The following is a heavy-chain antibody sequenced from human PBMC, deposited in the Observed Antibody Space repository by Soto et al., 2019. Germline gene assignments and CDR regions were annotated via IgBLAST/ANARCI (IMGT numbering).Heavy chain of an antibody. CDR3: ARDGVDYYDSSGYYPFFDY. CDR1: GFTFSSYG. Sequence: QVQLVESGGGVVQPGRSLRLSCAASGFTFSSYGMHWVRQAPGKGLEWVAVIWYDGSNKYYADSVKGRFTISRDNSKNTLYLQMNSLRAEDTAVYYCARDGVDYYDSSGYYPFFDYWGQGTLVTVSS. V-gene: IGHV3-33*01. D-gene: IGHD3-22*01. CDR2: IWYDGSNK. J-gene: IGHJ4*02.